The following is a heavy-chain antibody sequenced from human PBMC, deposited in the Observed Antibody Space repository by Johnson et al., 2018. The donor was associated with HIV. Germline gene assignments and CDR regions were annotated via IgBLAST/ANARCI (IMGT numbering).Heavy chain of an antibody. CDR3: TTDQMQQLVHDAFEI. CDR2: ISYDGSNK. V-gene: IGHV3-30-3*01. Sequence: QVQLVESGGGVVQPGPSLRLSCAASGYTFSSYAMHWVRQAPGKGLEWVAVISYDGSNKYYADSVKGRSTISRDNSKNTLYLQMNSLRAEDTAVYYCTTDQMQQLVHDAFEIRGQGTMVTVSS. CDR1: GYTFSSYA. J-gene: IGHJ3*02. D-gene: IGHD6-13*01.